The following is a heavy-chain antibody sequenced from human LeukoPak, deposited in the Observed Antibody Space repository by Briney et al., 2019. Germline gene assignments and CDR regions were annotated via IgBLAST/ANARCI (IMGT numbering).Heavy chain of an antibody. CDR3: AKDSSTGSYSAWFDP. V-gene: IGHV3-74*01. J-gene: IGHJ5*02. Sequence: GGSLRLSCAASGFTFSNYWMHWVRQAPGKGLVWVSRINSDGSSTSYADSVKGRFTISRDNSKNTLYLQMNSLTTADTAVYYCAKDSSTGSYSAWFDPWGQGTLVTVSS. CDR1: GFTFSNYW. CDR2: INSDGSST. D-gene: IGHD3-22*01.